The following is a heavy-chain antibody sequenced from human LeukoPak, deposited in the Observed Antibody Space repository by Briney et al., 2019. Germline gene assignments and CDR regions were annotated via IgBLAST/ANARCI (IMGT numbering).Heavy chain of an antibody. D-gene: IGHD2-2*01. Sequence: GRSLRLSCAASGFTFSSYAMHWVRQAPGKGLEWVAVISNDGSKKYYADSVKDRFTISSDNSKNTLYLQMNSLRGEDTAVFYCARADCSSTSCFCMDVWGQGTTVTVSS. V-gene: IGHV3-30*04. CDR3: ARADCSSTSCFCMDV. J-gene: IGHJ6*02. CDR2: ISNDGSKK. CDR1: GFTFSSYA.